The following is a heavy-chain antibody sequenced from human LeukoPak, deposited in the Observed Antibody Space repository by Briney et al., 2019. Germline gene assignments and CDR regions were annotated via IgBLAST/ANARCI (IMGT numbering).Heavy chain of an antibody. Sequence: ASVKVSCKASGYTFTSYYMHWVRQAPGQGLEWMGIINPSGGSTSYAQKLRGRVTMTTDTSTSTAYMELRSLRSDDTAVYYCARSPGGGGDLTTDYWGQGTLVTVSS. CDR3: ARSPGGGGDLTTDY. J-gene: IGHJ4*02. CDR2: INPSGGST. D-gene: IGHD2-21*02. CDR1: GYTFTSYY. V-gene: IGHV1-46*01.